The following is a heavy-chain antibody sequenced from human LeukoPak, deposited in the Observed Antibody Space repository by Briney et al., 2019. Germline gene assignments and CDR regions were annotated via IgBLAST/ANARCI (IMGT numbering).Heavy chain of an antibody. CDR2: ISWNSGNI. J-gene: IGHJ4*02. CDR3: AKGNAAAGLTDNFDY. CDR1: GFTFDDYA. Sequence: PGGSLRLSCAASGFTFDDYAMHWVRQAPGKGLEWVSGISWNSGNIGYADSVKGRFTISRDNAKNSLYLQMNSLRAEDTALYYCAKGNAAAGLTDNFDYWGQGTLVTVSS. V-gene: IGHV3-9*01. D-gene: IGHD6-13*01.